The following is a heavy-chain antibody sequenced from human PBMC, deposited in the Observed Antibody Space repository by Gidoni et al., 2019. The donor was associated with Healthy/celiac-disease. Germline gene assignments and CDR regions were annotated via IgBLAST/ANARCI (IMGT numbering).Heavy chain of an antibody. CDR3: ARGGMVRGITTY. CDR2: ISGSSTYI. D-gene: IGHD3-10*01. Sequence: EVQLVESGGGLVMPGGSLRLSCAASGFTFSSYNMNWVRQAPGKGLECVSSISGSSTYIYYADSVKGRFTISRDNAKNSLYLQMNSLRAEDTAVYYCARGGMVRGITTYWGQGTLVTVSS. CDR1: GFTFSSYN. J-gene: IGHJ4*02. V-gene: IGHV3-21*01.